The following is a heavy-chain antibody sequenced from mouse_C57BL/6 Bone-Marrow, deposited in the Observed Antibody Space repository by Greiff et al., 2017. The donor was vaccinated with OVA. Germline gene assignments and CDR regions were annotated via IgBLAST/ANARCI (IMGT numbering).Heavy chain of an antibody. CDR2: IRSKSNNYAT. Sequence: EVQVVESGGGLVQPKGSLKLSCAASGFSFNTYAMNWVRQAPGKGLEWVARIRSKSNNYATYYADSVKDRFTISRDDSESMLYLQMNNLKTEDTAMYYCVRPLITTVVGYAMDYWGQGTSVTVSS. CDR3: VRPLITTVVGYAMDY. V-gene: IGHV10-1*01. J-gene: IGHJ4*01. D-gene: IGHD1-1*01. CDR1: GFSFNTYA.